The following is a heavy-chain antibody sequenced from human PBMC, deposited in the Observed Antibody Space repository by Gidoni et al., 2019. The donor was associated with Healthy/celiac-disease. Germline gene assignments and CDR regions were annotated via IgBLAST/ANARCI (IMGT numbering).Heavy chain of an antibody. D-gene: IGHD2-8*01. CDR3: ARGSIVLMVYAIARGDWFDP. CDR1: GGSFSGYY. Sequence: QVQLQQWGAGLLKPSETLSLTCAVYGGSFSGYYWSWIRQPPGKGLEWIGEINHSGSTNYNPSLKSRVTISVDTSKNQFSLKLSSVTAADTAVYYCARGSIVLMVYAIARGDWFDPWGQGTLVTVSS. V-gene: IGHV4-34*01. J-gene: IGHJ5*02. CDR2: INHSGST.